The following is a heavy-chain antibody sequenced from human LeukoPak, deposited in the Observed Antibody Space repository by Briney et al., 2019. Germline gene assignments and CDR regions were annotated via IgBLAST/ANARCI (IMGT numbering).Heavy chain of an antibody. V-gene: IGHV4-34*01. D-gene: IGHD3-10*01. Sequence: PSETLSPTCAVYGGSFSGYYWSWIRQPPGKGLEWIGEINHSGSTNYNPSLKSRVTISVDTSKNQFSLKLSSVTAADTAVYYCATTNVLLWFGELSKTAYFDYWGQGTLVTVSS. CDR1: GGSFSGYY. J-gene: IGHJ4*02. CDR2: INHSGST. CDR3: ATTNVLLWFGELSKTAYFDY.